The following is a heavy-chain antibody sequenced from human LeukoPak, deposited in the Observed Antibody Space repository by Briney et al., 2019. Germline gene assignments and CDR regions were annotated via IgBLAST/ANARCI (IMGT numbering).Heavy chain of an antibody. CDR2: IYYSGST. D-gene: IGHD3-22*01. V-gene: IGHV4-30-4*08. J-gene: IGHJ4*02. CDR3: AYLLDYYDSSGTDY. CDR1: GGSIRSSYYY. Sequence: PSETLSLTCTVSGGSIRSSYYYWGWIRQPPGKGLEWIGYIYYSGSTYYNPSLKSRVTISVDTSKNQFSLKLSSVTAADTAVYYCAYLLDYYDSSGTDYWGQGTLVTVSS.